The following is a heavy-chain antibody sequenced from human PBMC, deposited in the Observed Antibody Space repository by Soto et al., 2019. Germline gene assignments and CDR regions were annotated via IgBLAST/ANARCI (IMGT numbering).Heavy chain of an antibody. V-gene: IGHV3-33*01. CDR2: IWYDGSNK. J-gene: IGHJ4*02. Sequence: QVQLVESGGGVVQPGRSLRLSCAASAFTLSSYAMHWVRQAPGKGLEWVAVIWYDGSNKYYADSVKGRFTISRDNSKNTLYLQMNSLRAEDTAVYYCARTRGYSGYDYWGQGTLVTVSS. CDR1: AFTLSSYA. CDR3: ARTRGYSGYDY. D-gene: IGHD5-12*01.